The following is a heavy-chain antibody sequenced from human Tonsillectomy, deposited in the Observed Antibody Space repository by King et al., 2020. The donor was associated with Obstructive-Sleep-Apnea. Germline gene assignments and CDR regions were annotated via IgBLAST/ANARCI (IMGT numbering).Heavy chain of an antibody. Sequence: VQLVESGGGVVQPGRSLRLSCAASFTSYAMHWVRQAPGKGLEWVAVISYDGSYTYYADSVKGRFTISRDNSKNTLYLQMSSLRAEDTAVYYCARDVRKFDILTGYPYYLDYWGQGTLVTVSS. D-gene: IGHD3-9*01. CDR1: FTSYA. J-gene: IGHJ4*02. CDR2: ISYDGSYT. CDR3: ARDVRKFDILTGYPYYLDY. V-gene: IGHV3-30*04.